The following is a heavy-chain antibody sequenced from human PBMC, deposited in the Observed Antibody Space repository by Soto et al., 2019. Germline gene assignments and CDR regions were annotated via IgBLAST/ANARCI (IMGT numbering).Heavy chain of an antibody. Sequence: QVQLVQSGAEVKKPGASVKVSCKASGYTFTSYGISWVRQAPGQGLEWMGWISAYNGNTNYAQKLQGRVTMTTDTSTSTADMELRSLRSDDTAVYYCARDKYYGSGIWYYYYYMDVWGKGTTVTVAS. J-gene: IGHJ6*03. CDR1: GYTFTSYG. CDR3: ARDKYYGSGIWYYYYYMDV. D-gene: IGHD3-10*01. V-gene: IGHV1-18*01. CDR2: ISAYNGNT.